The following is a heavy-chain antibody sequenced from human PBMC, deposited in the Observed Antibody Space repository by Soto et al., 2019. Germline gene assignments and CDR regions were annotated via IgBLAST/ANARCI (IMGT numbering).Heavy chain of an antibody. CDR2: IYYRGSA. CDR3: ARHPGIAAHFDF. Sequence: LSLTCSVSGGSISSSSHYWGWIRQSPGKGLDWIGSIYYRGSAYYNPSLKSRVTISVDTSKNQFSLKLRSVTAADTSVYYCARHPGIAAHFDFWGQGTLVTVSS. V-gene: IGHV4-39*01. J-gene: IGHJ4*02. D-gene: IGHD6-13*01. CDR1: GGSISSSSHY.